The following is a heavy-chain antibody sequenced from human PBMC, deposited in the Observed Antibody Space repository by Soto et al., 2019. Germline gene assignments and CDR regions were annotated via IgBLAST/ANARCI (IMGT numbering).Heavy chain of an antibody. CDR2: IIPILGTA. CDR1: GGTFSSYA. V-gene: IGHV1-69*12. Sequence: QVQLVQSGAEVKKPGSSVKVSCKASGGTFSSYAISWVRQAPGQGLEWMGGIIPILGTANYAQKFQGRVTITADESKSTSYLELSSLRSGDTAVYYCARPIYGSGGSCYSGFDYWGQGTLVTVSS. J-gene: IGHJ4*02. CDR3: ARPIYGSGGSCYSGFDY. D-gene: IGHD2-15*01.